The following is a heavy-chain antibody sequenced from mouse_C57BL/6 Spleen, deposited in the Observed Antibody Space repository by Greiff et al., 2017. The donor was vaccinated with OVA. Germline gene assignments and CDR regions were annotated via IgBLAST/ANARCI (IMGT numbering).Heavy chain of an antibody. CDR3: ARSYDGSPNYFDC. V-gene: IGHV1-18*01. D-gene: IGHD2-3*01. CDR1: GYTFTDYN. CDR2: INPNNGGT. J-gene: IGHJ2*01. Sequence: EVQLQQSGPELVKPGASVKIPCKASGYTFTDYNMDWVKQSHGKSLEWIGDINPNNGGTIYNQKFKGKATLTVDKSSSTAYMELRSLTSEDTAVYYCARSYDGSPNYFDCGGQGTTLTVSS.